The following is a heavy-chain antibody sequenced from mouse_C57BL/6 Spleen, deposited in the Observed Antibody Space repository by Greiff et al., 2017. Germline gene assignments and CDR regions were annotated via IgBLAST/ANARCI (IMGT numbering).Heavy chain of an antibody. CDR3: ARGGIYDSYYFDY. V-gene: IGHV1-75*01. J-gene: IGHJ2*01. Sequence: QVQLQQSGPELVKPGASVKISCKASGYTFTDYYINWVKPKPGQGLEWIGWFFPGCGSTYYNGKFKGKATVSVDKSSITAYMLLSGLTSEDSAVYFCARGGIYDSYYFDYWGQGTTLTVSS. CDR2: FFPGCGST. D-gene: IGHD2-3*01. CDR1: GYTFTDYY.